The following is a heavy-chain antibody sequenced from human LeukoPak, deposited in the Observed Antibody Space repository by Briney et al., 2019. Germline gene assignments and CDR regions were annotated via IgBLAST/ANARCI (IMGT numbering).Heavy chain of an antibody. CDR2: IIPIFGTA. V-gene: IGHV1-69*13. CDR1: GGTFSSYA. CDR3: ARAGRDCSGGSCYSGGYYYYYGMDV. Sequence: ASVKVSCKASGGTFSSYAISWVRQAPGQGLEWMGGIIPIFGTANYAQKFQGRVTITADESTSTAYMELSSLRSEDTAVYYCARAGRDCSGGSCYSGGYYYYYGMDVWGQGTTVTVSS. D-gene: IGHD2-15*01. J-gene: IGHJ6*02.